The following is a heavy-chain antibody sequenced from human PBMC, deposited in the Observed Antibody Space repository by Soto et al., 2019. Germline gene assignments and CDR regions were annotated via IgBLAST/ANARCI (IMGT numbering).Heavy chain of an antibody. CDR3: AKAYFVWSSEQPYHFDY. V-gene: IGHV3-23*01. D-gene: IGHD3-16*01. J-gene: IGHJ4*02. CDR1: GFTFSNYA. CDR2: ISGSGGRS. Sequence: EVQLLDSGGGLVQPGGSLRLSCAASGFTFSNYALTWVRQGPGKGLEWVSGISGSGGRSYYADSVKGRFTISRDNSKSTLYLQLNSLRAEDTAVYYSAKAYFVWSSEQPYHFDYLGQGTLVTVSS.